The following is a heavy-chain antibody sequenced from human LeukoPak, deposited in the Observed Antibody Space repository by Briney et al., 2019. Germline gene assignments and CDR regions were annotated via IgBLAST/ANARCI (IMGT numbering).Heavy chain of an antibody. CDR2: IYHSGSI. Sequence: SETLSLXCAVSGYSISSGYYWGWIRQPPGKGLEWIGSIYHSGSIYYNPSLKSRVTISVDTSKNQFSLKLSSVTAADTAVYYCARHDYGDYAGFDIWGQGTMVTVSS. V-gene: IGHV4-38-2*01. D-gene: IGHD4-17*01. CDR1: GYSISSGYY. J-gene: IGHJ3*02. CDR3: ARHDYGDYAGFDI.